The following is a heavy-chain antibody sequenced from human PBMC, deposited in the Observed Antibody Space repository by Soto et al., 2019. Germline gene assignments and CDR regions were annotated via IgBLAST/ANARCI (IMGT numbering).Heavy chain of an antibody. J-gene: IGHJ4*02. D-gene: IGHD5-18*01. CDR2: IYSDGSGP. CDR1: GFTFTNFW. V-gene: IGHV3-74*03. Sequence: PGGSLRLSCASSGFTFTNFWLHWVRQAPGKGLVWVSRIYSDGSGPMYADSVKGRFTISRDNAKSTLYLQMNSLRAEDTAVYCCATLNSFGSDYWGRGTLVTVSS. CDR3: ATLNSFGSDY.